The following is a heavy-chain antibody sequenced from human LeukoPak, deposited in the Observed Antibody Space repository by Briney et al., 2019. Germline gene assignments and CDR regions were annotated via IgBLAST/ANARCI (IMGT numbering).Heavy chain of an antibody. Sequence: SQTLSLICAISGDSVSSNTAAWNWIRQSPSRGLEWLGRTFYRSKWYNNYAVFVKSRITINPDTSKNQFSLQLNSVTPDDTAVYYCAREEHSSGWFNWFDPWGQGLLVTVSS. CDR1: GDSVSSNTAA. CDR3: AREEHSSGWFNWFDP. V-gene: IGHV6-1*01. D-gene: IGHD6-19*01. CDR2: TFYRSKWYN. J-gene: IGHJ5*02.